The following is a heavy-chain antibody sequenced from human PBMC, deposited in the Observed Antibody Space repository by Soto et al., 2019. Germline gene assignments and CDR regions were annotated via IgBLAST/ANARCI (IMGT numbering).Heavy chain of an antibody. D-gene: IGHD3-22*01. J-gene: IGHJ4*02. CDR1: GFTFSSYS. CDR3: ARGFTVYDSSGYPFEY. Sequence: EVQLVESGGGLVQPGGSLRLSCAASGFTFSSYSMNWVRQAPGKGLEWVSYISSSSSTIYYADSVKGRFTISRDNAKNSLYLQMNSLRDEDTAVYCWARGFTVYDSSGYPFEYGGQGTLVTVSS. CDR2: ISSSSSTI. V-gene: IGHV3-48*02.